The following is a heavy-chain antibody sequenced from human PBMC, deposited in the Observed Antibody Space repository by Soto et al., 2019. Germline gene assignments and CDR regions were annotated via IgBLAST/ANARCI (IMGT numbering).Heavy chain of an antibody. CDR2: IYYSGST. CDR1: GGSISSGGYY. J-gene: IGHJ4*02. CDR3: AREHGDYFDY. D-gene: IGHD4-17*01. Sequence: QVQLQESGPGLVKPSQTLSLTCTVSGGSISSGGYYWSWIRQHPGKGMEWIGYIYYSGSTYYNPSLKSRVTISVDTSKTQYSLKLSSVTAADTAVYYCAREHGDYFDYWGQGTLVTVSS. V-gene: IGHV4-31*03.